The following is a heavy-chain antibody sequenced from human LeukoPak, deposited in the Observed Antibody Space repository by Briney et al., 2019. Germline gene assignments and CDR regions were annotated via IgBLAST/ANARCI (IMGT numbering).Heavy chain of an antibody. J-gene: IGHJ6*03. Sequence: GGSLRLSCAASGFTFSTYSMNWVRQAPGKGLEWVTYISASSGTIYYADSVKGRFTISRANAKNSLYLQMNSLRAEDTAVYYCARRSEFGVLYYMDVWGKGTTVTVSS. D-gene: IGHD3-16*01. CDR3: ARRSEFGVLYYMDV. CDR1: GFTFSTYS. V-gene: IGHV3-48*01. CDR2: ISASSGTI.